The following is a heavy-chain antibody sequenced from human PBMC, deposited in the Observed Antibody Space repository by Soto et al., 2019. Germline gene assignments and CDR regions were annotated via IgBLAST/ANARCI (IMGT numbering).Heavy chain of an antibody. Sequence: QVQLQESGPGLVKPSETLSLTCTVSGGSISSYYWSWIRQPPGKGLEWIGNIFDSGSTNYNPSLKSRVTISVYTSKNQFSLKVRSVTAADTAVYYCARVGAAAAPGYFDYWSQGTLVTVSS. D-gene: IGHD6-13*01. J-gene: IGHJ4*02. V-gene: IGHV4-59*01. CDR1: GGSISSYY. CDR2: IFDSGST. CDR3: ARVGAAAAPGYFDY.